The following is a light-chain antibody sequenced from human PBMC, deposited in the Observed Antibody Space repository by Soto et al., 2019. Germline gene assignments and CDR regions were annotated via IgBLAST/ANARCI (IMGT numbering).Light chain of an antibody. J-gene: IGKJ4*01. CDR3: QQYNNWPLT. CDR2: GAS. Sequence: EIVMTQSPATLSVSPGERATLSCRPSQSVADKLAWYQQKPGQAPRLLIYGASNRATGIPARFSGSGSGTEFTLTISSLQTEDFAIYYCQQYNNWPLTLGGGTKVEIK. CDR1: QSVADK. V-gene: IGKV3-15*01.